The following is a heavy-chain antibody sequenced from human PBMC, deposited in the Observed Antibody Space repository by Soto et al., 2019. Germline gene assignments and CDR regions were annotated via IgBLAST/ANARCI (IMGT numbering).Heavy chain of an antibody. CDR1: GFTFSSYS. D-gene: IGHD2-2*01. Sequence: GGSLRLSCAASGFTFSSYSMNWVRQAPGKGLEWVSSISSSSSYIYYADSVKGRFTISRDNAKNSLYLQMNSLRAEDTAVYYCASVDPINIVLVPAAAEYFQHWGQGTLVTVSS. J-gene: IGHJ1*01. CDR2: ISSSSSYI. CDR3: ASVDPINIVLVPAAAEYFQH. V-gene: IGHV3-21*01.